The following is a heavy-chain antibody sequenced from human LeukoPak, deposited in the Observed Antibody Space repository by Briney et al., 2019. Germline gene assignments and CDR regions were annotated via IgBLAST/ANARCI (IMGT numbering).Heavy chain of an antibody. D-gene: IGHD6-6*01. Sequence: SETLSLTCVVNGGSFSGYYWSWIRQPPGKGLEWIGEINHSGSTFYHPSLKSRVTISVDTSKNQFSLKLSSVTAADTAVYYCARGGIAARLRDWGQGTLVTVSS. CDR3: ARGGIAARLRD. CDR1: GGSFSGYY. CDR2: INHSGST. V-gene: IGHV4-34*01. J-gene: IGHJ4*02.